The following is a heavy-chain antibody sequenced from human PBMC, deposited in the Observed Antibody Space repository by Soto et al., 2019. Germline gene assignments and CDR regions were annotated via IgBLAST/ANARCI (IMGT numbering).Heavy chain of an antibody. V-gene: IGHV4-30-4*01. D-gene: IGHD2-15*01. CDR2: IYYSGST. J-gene: IGHJ5*02. CDR3: ARVRGRLLRFDP. Sequence: PSETLSLTCTVSGGPISSGDYYWSWIRQPPGKGLEWIGYIYYSGSTNYNPSLKSRVTISVDTSKNQFSLKLSSVTAADTAVYYCARVRGRLLRFDPWGQGTLVTVSS. CDR1: GGPISSGDYY.